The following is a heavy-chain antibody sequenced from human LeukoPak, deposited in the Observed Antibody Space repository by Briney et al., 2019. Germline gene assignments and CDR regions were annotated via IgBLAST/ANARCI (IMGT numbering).Heavy chain of an antibody. J-gene: IGHJ4*02. CDR2: IYYSGST. CDR1: GGSINSYF. V-gene: IGHV4-59*08. D-gene: IGHD6-13*01. CDR3: ARLDSGSWYFDY. Sequence: SETLSLTCTVSGGSINSYFWSWIRQPPGKGLEWIGYIYYSGSTKYNPSLKSRLIISVDMSKNQFSLKLTSVTAADTAVYHCARLDSGSWYFDYWGQGTLVTVSS.